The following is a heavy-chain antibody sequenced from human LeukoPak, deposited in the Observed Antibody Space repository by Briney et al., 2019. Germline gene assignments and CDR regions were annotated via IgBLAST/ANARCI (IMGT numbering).Heavy chain of an antibody. D-gene: IGHD3-22*01. V-gene: IGHV3-23*01. CDR3: ARVSGNYYDSSGYQFDY. CDR1: GFTFSSYA. CDR2: ISGSGGST. Sequence: PGGSLRLSCAASGFTFSSYAMSWVRQAPGKGLERVSIISGSGGSTYYADSVKGRFTISRDNSKNTLYLQMNSLRAEDTAVYYCARVSGNYYDSSGYQFDYWGQGTLVTVSS. J-gene: IGHJ4*02.